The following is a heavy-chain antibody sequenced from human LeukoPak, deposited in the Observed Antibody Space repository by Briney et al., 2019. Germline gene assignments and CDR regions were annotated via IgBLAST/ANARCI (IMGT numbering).Heavy chain of an antibody. CDR3: ARGLSGSYYAY. J-gene: IGHJ4*02. CDR2: TYDSGST. V-gene: IGHV4-4*02. D-gene: IGHD1-26*01. CDR1: GGSISSSNW. Sequence: SETLSLTCAVSGGSISSSNWWSWVRQPPGKGLEWIGETYDSGSTNYNPSLKSRVTISVDKSKNQFSLELSSVTAADTAVYYCARGLSGSYYAYWGQGTLVTVSS.